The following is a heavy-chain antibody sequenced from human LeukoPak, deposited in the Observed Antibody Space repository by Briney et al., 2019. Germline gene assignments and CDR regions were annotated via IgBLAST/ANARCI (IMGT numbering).Heavy chain of an antibody. Sequence: PGGSLSLSCAASGFPISSNYMSWGRQAPGKGLEGGSVIYSGGSTYYADSVEGGVTISRDKYKNKVYLHMNSLRADDTAVYYCARARPGVAGFFDSWGQGTLVTLSS. D-gene: IGHD6-19*01. V-gene: IGHV3-53*01. CDR3: ARARPGVAGFFDS. CDR2: IYSGGST. CDR1: GFPISSNY. J-gene: IGHJ4*02.